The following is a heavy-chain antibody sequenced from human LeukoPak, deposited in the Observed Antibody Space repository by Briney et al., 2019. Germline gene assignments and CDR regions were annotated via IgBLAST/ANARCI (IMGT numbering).Heavy chain of an antibody. CDR1: GGSISSSSYY. D-gene: IGHD4-17*01. CDR3: ARGQVIRGDADY. CDR2: IYYSGSA. V-gene: IGHV4-39*07. Sequence: SETLSLTCTVSGGSISSSSYYWGWIRQPPGKGLEWIGSIYYSGSAYYNPSLKSRVTISVDTSKNQFSLKLSSVTAADTAVYYCARGQVIRGDADYWGQGTLVTVSS. J-gene: IGHJ4*02.